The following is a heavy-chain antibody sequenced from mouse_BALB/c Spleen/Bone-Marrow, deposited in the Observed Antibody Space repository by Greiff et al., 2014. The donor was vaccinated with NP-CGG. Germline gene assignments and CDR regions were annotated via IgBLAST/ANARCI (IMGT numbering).Heavy chain of an antibody. CDR1: GFNIKDYY. CDR2: IDPENGNT. D-gene: IGHD1-1*01. J-gene: IGHJ2*01. V-gene: IGHV14-1*02. CDR3: ARHYYGTSYVGYFDY. Sequence: DVHLVKSGAELVRPGALVKLSCKASGFNIKDYYMHWVKQRPEQGLEWIGWIDPENGNTIYDPKFQGKASITADTSSNTAYLQLSSLTSEDTAVYYCARHYYGTSYVGYFDYWGQGTTLTVSS.